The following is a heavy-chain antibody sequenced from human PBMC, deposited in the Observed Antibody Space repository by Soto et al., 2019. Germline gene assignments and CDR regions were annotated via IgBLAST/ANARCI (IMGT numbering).Heavy chain of an antibody. CDR3: ARLAGAWELPSGAFDI. CDR1: GYSFTSYW. CDR2: IYPGDSDT. V-gene: IGHV5-51*01. Sequence: GESLKIYCKGSGYSFTSYWIGCVGQMPGKGLEWMGIIYPGDSDTRYSPSFQGQVTISADKSISTAYLQWSSLKASDTAMYYCARLAGAWELPSGAFDIWGQGTMVTVSS. J-gene: IGHJ3*02. D-gene: IGHD1-26*01.